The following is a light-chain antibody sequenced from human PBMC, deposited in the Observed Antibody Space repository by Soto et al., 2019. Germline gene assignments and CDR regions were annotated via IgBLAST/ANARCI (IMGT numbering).Light chain of an antibody. CDR1: QSISGSY. J-gene: IGKJ1*01. CDR2: GAS. Sequence: EIVLTQSPGTLSLSPGERATLSCRASQSISGSYLAWYQQEPGQAPRLLIYGASSRATGIPARFSGSGSGTDFTFTISRLEPEDFAVYYCQQYGSSPRTFGQGTKVEIK. V-gene: IGKV3-20*01. CDR3: QQYGSSPRT.